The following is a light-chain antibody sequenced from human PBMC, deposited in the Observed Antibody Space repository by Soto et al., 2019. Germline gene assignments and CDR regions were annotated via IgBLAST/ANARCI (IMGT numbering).Light chain of an antibody. CDR2: HAS. CDR3: QQYNSYS. CDR1: QSISNW. Sequence: DIQMTQSPSTLPASVGDRVTITCRASQSISNWLDWYQQKPGTDPKDLIYHASNLQSGVPSRFSGSGSGTEFTLTISSLQPDDFATCYCQQYNSYSFGQGTKVEIK. V-gene: IGKV1-5*01. J-gene: IGKJ1*01.